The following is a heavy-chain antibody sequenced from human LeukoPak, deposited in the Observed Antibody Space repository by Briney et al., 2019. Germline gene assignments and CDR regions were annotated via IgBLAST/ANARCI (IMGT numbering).Heavy chain of an antibody. D-gene: IGHD6-13*01. CDR1: GFTLRTYW. Sequence: GGSLRLSCAASGFTLRTYWMHWVRQGPGKGLVWVSCINSDGSRTTYADSVKGRFTISRDNAKNTLYLQMNTLRVEDTAVYYCARGSWSAADTNIDYWGQGTLVTVSS. CDR3: ARGSWSAADTNIDY. J-gene: IGHJ4*02. CDR2: INSDGSRT. V-gene: IGHV3-74*01.